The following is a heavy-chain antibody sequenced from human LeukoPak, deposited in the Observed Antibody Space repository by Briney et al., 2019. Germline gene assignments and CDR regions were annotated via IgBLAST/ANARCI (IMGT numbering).Heavy chain of an antibody. Sequence: SVKVSCKASGGTFSSYAISWVRQAPGQGLEWMGGIIPIFGTANYAQKFQGRVTITTDESTSTAYMELSSLRSEDTAVYYCARVNGIAAAGTTSQHYYYYMDVWGKGTTVTVSS. D-gene: IGHD6-13*01. V-gene: IGHV1-69*05. J-gene: IGHJ6*03. CDR3: ARVNGIAAAGTTSQHYYYYMDV. CDR1: GGTFSSYA. CDR2: IIPIFGTA.